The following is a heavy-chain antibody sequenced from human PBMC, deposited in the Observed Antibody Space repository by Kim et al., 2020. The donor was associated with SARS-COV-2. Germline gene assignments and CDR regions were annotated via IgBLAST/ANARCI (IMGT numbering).Heavy chain of an antibody. CDR2: ISYDGSIK. V-gene: IGHV3-30*18. Sequence: GGSLRLSCGASGFTFNNYAMHWVRQAPGKGLEWVAVISYDGSIKYYADSVKGQFTVSRDSSHNTLYLQMRSLRPEDTALYYCAKSSAFFWFGAWLNSFD. D-gene: IGHD3-10*01. J-gene: IGHJ3*01. CDR3: AKSSAFFWFGAWLNSFD. CDR1: GFTFNNYA.